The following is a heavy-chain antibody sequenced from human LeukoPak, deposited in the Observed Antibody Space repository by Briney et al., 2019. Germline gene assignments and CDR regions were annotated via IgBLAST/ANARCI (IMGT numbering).Heavy chain of an antibody. CDR1: GFTFSSYG. Sequence: GGSPRLSCAASGFTFSSYGMHWVRQAPGKGLEWVAFIRYDGSNKYYADSVKGRFTISRDNSKNTLYLQMNSLRAEDTAVYYCAKSHPYYYDSSGYYEYFQHWGQGTLVTVSS. V-gene: IGHV3-30*02. CDR2: IRYDGSNK. CDR3: AKSHPYYYDSSGYYEYFQH. J-gene: IGHJ1*01. D-gene: IGHD3-22*01.